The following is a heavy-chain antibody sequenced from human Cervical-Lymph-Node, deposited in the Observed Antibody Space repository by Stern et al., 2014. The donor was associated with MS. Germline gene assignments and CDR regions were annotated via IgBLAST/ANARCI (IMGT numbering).Heavy chain of an antibody. CDR2: ISWTTSRR. V-gene: IGHV3-9*01. CDR1: GFTLGDYD. D-gene: IGHD2-2*01. Sequence: EVQLVESGGGLVQPGRSLRLSCAASGFTLGDYDMHWVRQAPGKGLEWVSGISWTTSRRDYAASVKGRFTISRDNAENSLYLQMNSLRTEDTALYYCAKDMYSSTASDAFDIWGPGTLVTVSS. J-gene: IGHJ3*02. CDR3: AKDMYSSTASDAFDI.